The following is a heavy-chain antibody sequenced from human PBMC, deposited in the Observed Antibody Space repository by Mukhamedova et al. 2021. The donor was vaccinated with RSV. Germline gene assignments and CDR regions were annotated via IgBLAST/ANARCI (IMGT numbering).Heavy chain of an antibody. D-gene: IGHD4-11*01. CDR2: IIPIFGTA. J-gene: IGHJ6*03. CDR3: ARVSRLQPYYYHYYYMDV. V-gene: IGHV1-69*01. Sequence: VRQAPGQGLEWMGGIIPIFGTANYAQKFQGRVTITADESTSTAYMELSSLRSEDTAVYYCARVSRLQPYYYHYYYMDVWGKGTT.